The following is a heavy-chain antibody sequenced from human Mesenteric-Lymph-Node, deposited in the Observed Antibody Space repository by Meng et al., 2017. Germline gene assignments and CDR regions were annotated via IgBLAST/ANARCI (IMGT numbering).Heavy chain of an antibody. CDR1: GFTFSSYE. J-gene: IGHJ4*02. Sequence: GESLKISCAASGFTFSSYEMNWVRQAPGKGLEWVSYISSSGTTMYYADSVKGRFTISRDNAKNSLYLRMNSLRAEDTAVYYCARVYRSSSWYGVDYWGQGTLVTVSS. CDR2: ISSSGTTM. CDR3: ARVYRSSSWYGVDY. D-gene: IGHD6-13*01. V-gene: IGHV3-48*03.